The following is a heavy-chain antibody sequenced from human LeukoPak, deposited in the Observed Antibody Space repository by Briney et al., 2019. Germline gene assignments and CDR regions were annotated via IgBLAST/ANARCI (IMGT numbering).Heavy chain of an antibody. CDR3: ARDPNSSSSYYYYYYYMDV. D-gene: IGHD6-6*01. CDR1: GFTFSSYE. CDR2: ISSGGSTI. V-gene: IGHV3-48*03. J-gene: IGHJ6*03. Sequence: GGSLRLSCAASGFTFSSYEMNWVRQAPGKGLEWVSYISSGGSTIYYADSVKGRFTISRDNAKNSLYLQMNSLRAEDTAVYYCARDPNSSSSYYYYYYYMDVWGKGTTVTVSS.